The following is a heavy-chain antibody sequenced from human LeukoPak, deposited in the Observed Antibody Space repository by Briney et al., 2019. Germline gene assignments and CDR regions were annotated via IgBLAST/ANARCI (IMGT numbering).Heavy chain of an antibody. CDR1: GGSLSSSSYY. CDR2: IYYSGST. CDR3: ARLVPPGWFDP. Sequence: SETLSLTCTVSGGSLSSSSYYWGWIRQPPGKGLEWIANIYYSGSTYYNPSLKSRVTISVDTSNNQFSLKLTSVTAADTAVYYCARLVPPGWFDPWGQGTLVTVSS. J-gene: IGHJ5*02. V-gene: IGHV4-39*01.